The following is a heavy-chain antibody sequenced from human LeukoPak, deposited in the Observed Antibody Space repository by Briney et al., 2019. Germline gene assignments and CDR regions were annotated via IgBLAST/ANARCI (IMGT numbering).Heavy chain of an antibody. D-gene: IGHD4-23*01. CDR1: GGTFSSYA. V-gene: IGHV1-69*13. J-gene: IGHJ6*02. Sequence: SVKVSCKASGGTFSSYAISWVRQAPAQGLEWMGGIIPIFGTANYAQKFQGRVTITADESTSTAYMELSSLRSEDTAVYYCASESGGNSQYYYYGMDVWGQGTTVTVSS. CDR3: ASESGGNSQYYYYGMDV. CDR2: IIPIFGTA.